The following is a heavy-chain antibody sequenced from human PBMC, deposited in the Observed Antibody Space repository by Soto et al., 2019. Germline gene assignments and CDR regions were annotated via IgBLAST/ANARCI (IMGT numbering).Heavy chain of an antibody. CDR3: ARDAAAGLIDY. J-gene: IGHJ4*02. V-gene: IGHV1-18*01. CDR2: ISAYNGNT. D-gene: IGHD6-13*01. CDR1: GYTFTSYG. Sequence: QVQLVQSGAEVKKPGASVKVSCKASGYTFTSYGISWVRQAPGQGLEWMGWISAYNGNTKYAQKFQGRVIMTTDTSTSKAYMEVRSLRSDDTAVYYCARDAAAGLIDYWGQGTLVTVSS.